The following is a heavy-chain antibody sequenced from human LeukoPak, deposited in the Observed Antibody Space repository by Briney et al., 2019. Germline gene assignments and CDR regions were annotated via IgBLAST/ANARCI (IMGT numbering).Heavy chain of an antibody. Sequence: GASVKIFCNTSGYTFTGNYMHGVLHAPGQGLEWMGWINPNSGGTNYAQKFQGRVTMTRDTSISTAYMELSRLRSDDTAVYYCARDRRSDGMDVWGQGTTVTVSS. J-gene: IGHJ6*02. CDR2: INPNSGGT. V-gene: IGHV1-2*02. CDR3: ARDRRSDGMDV. CDR1: GYTFTGNY.